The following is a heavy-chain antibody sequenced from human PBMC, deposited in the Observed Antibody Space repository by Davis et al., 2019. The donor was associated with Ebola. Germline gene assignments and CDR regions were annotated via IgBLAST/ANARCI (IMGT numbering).Heavy chain of an antibody. Sequence: GESLKISCAASGFTFSSYWMSWVRQAPGKGLEWVANIKQDGSEKYYVDSVKGRFTISRDNAKNSLYLQMNSLRAEDTAVYYCARDSIAVTDYWGQGTLVTVSS. V-gene: IGHV3-7*01. CDR2: IKQDGSEK. D-gene: IGHD6-19*01. CDR1: GFTFSSYW. J-gene: IGHJ4*02. CDR3: ARDSIAVTDY.